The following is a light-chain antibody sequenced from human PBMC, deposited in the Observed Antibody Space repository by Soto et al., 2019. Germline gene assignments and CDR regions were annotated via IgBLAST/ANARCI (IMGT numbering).Light chain of an antibody. V-gene: IGLV1-51*01. J-gene: IGLJ2*01. Sequence: SVLTQPPSVSAAPGKKVTISCSGTIFDVGNNFVSWYQHFPGTAPKLLIYDDDRRPSGIPDRFSASKSGTSATLRIARVQTGDEADYYCASWDTDVSAVFGGGTKLTVL. CDR2: DDD. CDR3: ASWDTDVSAV. CDR1: IFDVGNNF.